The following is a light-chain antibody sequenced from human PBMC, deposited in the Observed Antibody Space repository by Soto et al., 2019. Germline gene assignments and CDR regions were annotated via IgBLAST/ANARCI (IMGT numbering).Light chain of an antibody. Sequence: DIQMTQSPSSVSASVGDRVTITCRASQGISSWLAWYQQKPGKAPKLVIYAASNLQSGVPSRFSGSSAGTDFTLSIIILQHEDFATYYCQQANSFFRVTFGPGTKVHIK. CDR3: QQANSFFRVT. CDR2: AAS. CDR1: QGISSW. J-gene: IGKJ3*01. V-gene: IGKV1-12*01.